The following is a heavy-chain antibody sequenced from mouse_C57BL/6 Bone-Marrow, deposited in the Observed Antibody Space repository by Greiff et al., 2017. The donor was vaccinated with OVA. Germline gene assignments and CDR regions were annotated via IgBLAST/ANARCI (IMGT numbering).Heavy chain of an antibody. Sequence: EVHLVESGGGLVKPGGSLKLSCAASGFTFSSYAMSWVRQTPEKRLEWVATISDGGSYTYYPDNVKGRFTISRDNAKNNQYLQMSHLKSEDTARYYCAREGDSNYGDYWGQGTSVTVSS. V-gene: IGHV5-4*01. CDR2: ISDGGSYT. J-gene: IGHJ4*01. CDR3: AREGDSNYGDY. D-gene: IGHD2-5*01. CDR1: GFTFSSYA.